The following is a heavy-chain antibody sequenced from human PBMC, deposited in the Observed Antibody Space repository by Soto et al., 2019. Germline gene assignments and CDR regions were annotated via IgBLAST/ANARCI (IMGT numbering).Heavy chain of an antibody. CDR2: INPSGGST. CDR1: GYTFTSYY. D-gene: IGHD3-10*01. V-gene: IGHV1-46*01. J-gene: IGHJ6*02. Sequence: ASVKVSCKASGYTFTSYYMHWVRQAPGQGLEWMGIINPSGGSTSYAQKFQGRVTMTRDTSTSTVYMELSSLRSEDTAVYYCASQTSYYYGSGSQGIKYYYYYGMDVWGQGTTVTVSS. CDR3: ASQTSYYYGSGSQGIKYYYYYGMDV.